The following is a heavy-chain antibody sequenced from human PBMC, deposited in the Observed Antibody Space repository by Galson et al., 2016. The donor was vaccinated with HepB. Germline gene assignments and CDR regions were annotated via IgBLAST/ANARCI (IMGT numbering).Heavy chain of an antibody. Sequence: SLRLSCAASGFSFSNNVMHWVRQAPGKGLEWVAIVFYDGGKKYYADSVKGRFTISRDNFENAVYLEMNNLRAEDAGVYYCARGGGRPTGDAFDVWGLGTMVTVSS. CDR3: ARGGGRPTGDAFDV. J-gene: IGHJ3*01. V-gene: IGHV3-33*01. CDR1: GFSFSNNV. CDR2: VFYDGGKK. D-gene: IGHD2-15*01.